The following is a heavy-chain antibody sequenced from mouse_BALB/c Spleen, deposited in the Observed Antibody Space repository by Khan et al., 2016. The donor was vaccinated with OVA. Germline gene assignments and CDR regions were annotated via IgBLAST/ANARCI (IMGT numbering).Heavy chain of an antibody. Sequence: QVQLKESGPGLVAPSQSLSITCTVSGFSLTNYGVSWVRQPPGKGLEWLGVIWGDGSTNYHSALISRLSISKDNSKSQVFFKVNSLQTDDTATYYCVTYYDYDGGLWGQGTLVTVSA. CDR3: VTYYDYDGGL. J-gene: IGHJ3*01. V-gene: IGHV2-3*01. CDR1: GFSLTNYG. CDR2: IWGDGST. D-gene: IGHD2-4*01.